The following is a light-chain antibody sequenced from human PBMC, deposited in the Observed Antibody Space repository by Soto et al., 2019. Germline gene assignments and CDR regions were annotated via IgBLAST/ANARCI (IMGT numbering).Light chain of an antibody. CDR3: CSYAGTSTHTV. Sequence: QSVLTQPASVSGSPGQSITISCTGTSSDVGRYKLVSWYQQHPGKAPKLMISEVSKRPSGISDRFSGSKSGSTASLTISGLQAEDEADYYCCSYAGTSTHTVFGGGTQLTVL. CDR2: EVS. V-gene: IGLV2-23*02. CDR1: SSDVGRYKL. J-gene: IGLJ7*01.